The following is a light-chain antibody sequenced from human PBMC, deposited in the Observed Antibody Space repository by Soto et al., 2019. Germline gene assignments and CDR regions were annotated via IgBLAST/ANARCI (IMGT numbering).Light chain of an antibody. CDR3: QQYNNWPPYT. V-gene: IGKV3-15*01. CDR1: QSVSSD. J-gene: IGKJ2*01. Sequence: IVMTQSPATLSVSPGDRVTLSCRASQSVSSDLAWYQQRPGHAPRLLIYGASTRATGIPARFSGTGSGTEFTLTISSLQSEDFAFYYCQQYNNWPPYTFGQGTKLEIK. CDR2: GAS.